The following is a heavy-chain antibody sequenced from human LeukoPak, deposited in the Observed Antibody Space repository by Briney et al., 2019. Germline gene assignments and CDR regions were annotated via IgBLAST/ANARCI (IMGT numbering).Heavy chain of an antibody. D-gene: IGHD1-26*01. J-gene: IGHJ4*02. CDR1: GFTFSNYW. Sequence: GGSLRLSCVASGFTFSNYWMSWVRQAPGKGLEWVANIKKDGGETYYADSVKGRFTISRDNSKNTLYLQMNSLRVEDTAVYYCAKDKGREGDYWGQGNLVTVSS. CDR3: AKDKGREGDY. V-gene: IGHV3-7*01. CDR2: IKKDGGET.